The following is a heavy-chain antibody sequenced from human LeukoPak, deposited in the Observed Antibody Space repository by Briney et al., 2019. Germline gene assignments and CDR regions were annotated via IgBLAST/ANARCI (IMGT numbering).Heavy chain of an antibody. D-gene: IGHD2-2*01. J-gene: IGHJ4*02. Sequence: SETLSLTCTVSGDSISNTNYYWGWIRQPPGKGLEWIGSFCCSGNTYYNPSLKSRVTISVDTSKNQFSLKLSSVTAADTAVYYCARRQDIVVVPAGMPYDFDYWGQGTLVTVST. V-gene: IGHV4-39*01. CDR3: ARRQDIVVVPAGMPYDFDY. CDR1: GDSISNTNYY. CDR2: FCCSGNT.